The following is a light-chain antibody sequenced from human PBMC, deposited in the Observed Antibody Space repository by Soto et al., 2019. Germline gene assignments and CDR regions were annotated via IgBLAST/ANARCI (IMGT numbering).Light chain of an antibody. CDR1: QGISNF. CDR3: QQLNSYPLT. J-gene: IGKJ4*01. CDR2: SES. Sequence: DVQMTQSPSSLSPSLGDSVAITCRASQGISNFVAWYQQIAGKVPKILIHSESTLQSGVPSRFSGSGSGTDLNLTISRLQPEDFATYYCQQLNSYPLTCGGGTKVDIK. V-gene: IGKV1-27*01.